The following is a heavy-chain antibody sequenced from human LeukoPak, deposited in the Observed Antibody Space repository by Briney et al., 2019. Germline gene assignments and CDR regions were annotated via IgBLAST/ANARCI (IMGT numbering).Heavy chain of an antibody. CDR2: ISSSSSYI. D-gene: IGHD2-15*01. V-gene: IGHV3-21*01. CDR3: ARNPRYCSGGSCRQIDY. J-gene: IGHJ4*02. Sequence: GGSLRLSCAASGFTFSSYSLNWVRQAPGKGLEWVSSISSSSSYIYYADSVKGRFTISRDNAKNSLYLQMNSLRAEDTAVYYCARNPRYCSGGSCRQIDYWGQGTLVTVAS. CDR1: GFTFSSYS.